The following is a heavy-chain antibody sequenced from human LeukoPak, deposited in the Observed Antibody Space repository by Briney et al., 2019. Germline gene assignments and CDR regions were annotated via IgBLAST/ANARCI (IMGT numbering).Heavy chain of an antibody. V-gene: IGHV4-34*01. CDR2: INHSGST. CDR1: GGSFSGYY. CDR3: ARFSSRDTAMVTDY. Sequence: PSETLSLTCAVYGGSFSGYYWSWIRQPPGKGLEWIGEINHSGSTNYNPSLKSRVTISVGTSKNQFSLKLSSVTAADTAVYYCARFSSRDTAMVTDYWGQGTLVTVSS. D-gene: IGHD5-18*01. J-gene: IGHJ4*02.